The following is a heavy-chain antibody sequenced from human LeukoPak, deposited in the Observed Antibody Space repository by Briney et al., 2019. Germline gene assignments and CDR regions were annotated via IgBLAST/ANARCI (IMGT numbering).Heavy chain of an antibody. CDR2: ISSSGSTI. V-gene: IGHV3-11*04. CDR1: GFTFSDYY. D-gene: IGHD2-2*01. CDR3: ARGSTLGSCTSSSCHNWFDP. Sequence: PGGSLRLSCAASGFTFSDYYMSWIRQAPGKGLEWVSYISSSGSTIYYADSVKGRFTISRDNAKNSLYLQMNSLRAEDTAVYYCARGSTLGSCTSSSCHNWFDPWGQGTLVTVSS. J-gene: IGHJ5*02.